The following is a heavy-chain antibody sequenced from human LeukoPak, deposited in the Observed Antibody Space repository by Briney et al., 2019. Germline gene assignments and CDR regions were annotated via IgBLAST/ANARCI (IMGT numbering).Heavy chain of an antibody. D-gene: IGHD2/OR15-2a*01. CDR1: GGSISSGGYY. Sequence: PSQTLSLTRTVSGGSISSGGYYWSWIRQHPGKGLEWIGYIYYSGSTYYNPSLKSRVTISVDTSKNQFSLKLSSVTAADTAVYYCARVSNSGYDYYYMDVWGKGTTVTVSS. CDR2: IYYSGST. CDR3: ARVSNSGYDYYYMDV. V-gene: IGHV4-31*03. J-gene: IGHJ6*03.